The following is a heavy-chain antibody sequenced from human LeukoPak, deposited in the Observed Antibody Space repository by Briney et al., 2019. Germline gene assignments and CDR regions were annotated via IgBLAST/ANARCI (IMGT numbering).Heavy chain of an antibody. D-gene: IGHD6-13*01. CDR3: ARDKGLAAAGHWYFDL. Sequence: SETLSLTCTVSGGSNSSYYWSWIRQPPGKGLEWIGYIYYSGSTNYNPSLKSRVTISGDTSKNQFSLKLSSVTAADTAVYYCARDKGLAAAGHWYFDLWGRGTLVTVSS. CDR1: GGSNSSYY. V-gene: IGHV4-59*01. J-gene: IGHJ2*01. CDR2: IYYSGST.